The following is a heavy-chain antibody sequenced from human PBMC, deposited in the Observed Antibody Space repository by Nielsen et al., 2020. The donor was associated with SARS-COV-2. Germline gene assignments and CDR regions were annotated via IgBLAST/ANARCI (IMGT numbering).Heavy chain of an antibody. J-gene: IGHJ4*02. CDR3: ARRNGSGYYRQFDY. V-gene: IGHV4-4*02. Sequence: SETLSLTCAVSGGSISSSNWWSWVRQPPGKGLEWIGEIYHSGSTNYNPSLKSRVTISVDTSKNQFSLKLSSVTAADTAVYYCARRNGSGYYRQFDYWGQGTLVTVSS. D-gene: IGHD3-22*01. CDR2: IYHSGST. CDR1: GGSISSSNW.